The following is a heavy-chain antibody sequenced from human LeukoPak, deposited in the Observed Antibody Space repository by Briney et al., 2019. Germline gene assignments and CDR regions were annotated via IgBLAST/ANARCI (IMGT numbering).Heavy chain of an antibody. CDR1: GYTFTSYG. J-gene: IGHJ4*02. D-gene: IGHD5-18*01. V-gene: IGHV1-18*04. CDR3: ARGGRGYSYGRLDY. Sequence: ASVKVSCKASGYTFTSYGISWVRRAPGQGLEWMGWISAYNGNTNYAQKLQGRVTMTTDTSTSTAHMELRSLRSDDTAVYYCARGGRGYSYGRLDYWGQGTLVTVSS. CDR2: ISAYNGNT.